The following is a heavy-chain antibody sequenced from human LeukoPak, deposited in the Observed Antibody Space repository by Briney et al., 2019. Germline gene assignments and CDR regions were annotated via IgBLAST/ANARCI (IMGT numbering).Heavy chain of an antibody. CDR1: GGTFSSYA. Sequence: ASVKVSCKASGGTFSSYAISWVRQAPGQGLEWMGGIIPIFGTANYAQKFQGRVTITADKSTSTAYMELSSLRSEDTAVYYCARVAPFYCSGGSCCSGNWFDPWGQGTLVTVSS. CDR3: ARVAPFYCSGGSCCSGNWFDP. D-gene: IGHD2-15*01. J-gene: IGHJ5*02. V-gene: IGHV1-69*06. CDR2: IIPIFGTA.